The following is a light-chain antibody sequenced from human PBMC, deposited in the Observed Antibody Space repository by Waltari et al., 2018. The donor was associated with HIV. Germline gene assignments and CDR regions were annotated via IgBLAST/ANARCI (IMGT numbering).Light chain of an antibody. CDR3: QVYGGSFGWT. Sequence: VLTQSPATLSVSPGENATLSCRASQTIDHQSLTWSQQRPGQATRLVSFASSTRATGIPDRFHGSESGTEFTLTIRGLEPDDFAIYYCQVYGGSFGWTFGPGTRLEFK. J-gene: IGKJ1*01. CDR2: ASS. V-gene: IGKV3-20*01. CDR1: QTIDHQS.